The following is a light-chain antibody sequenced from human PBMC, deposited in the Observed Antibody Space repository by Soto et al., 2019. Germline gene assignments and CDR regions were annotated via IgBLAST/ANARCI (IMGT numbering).Light chain of an antibody. CDR1: SGDVGGYNY. V-gene: IGLV2-14*03. CDR3: SSFTSSSTRV. CDR2: EVT. J-gene: IGLJ1*01. Sequence: QSVLTQPASVSGSPGQSITISCTGTSGDVGGYNYVSWYQQHPGKAPKLIIYEVTSRPSGISDRFSGSKSDSTASLTIAGLQSEDEAEYYCSSFTSSSTRVFGTGTRSPS.